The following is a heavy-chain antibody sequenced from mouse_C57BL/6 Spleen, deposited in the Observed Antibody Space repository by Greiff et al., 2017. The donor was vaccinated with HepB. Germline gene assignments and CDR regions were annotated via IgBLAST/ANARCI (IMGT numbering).Heavy chain of an antibody. Sequence: DVKLQESGPGLVKPSQSLSLTCSVTGYSITSGYYWNWIRQFPGNKLEWMGYISYDGSNNYNPSPKNRISITRDTSKNQFFLKLNSVTTEDTATYYCATRYDYAWFAYWGQGTLVTVSA. V-gene: IGHV3-6*01. CDR3: ATRYDYAWFAY. CDR2: ISYDGSN. D-gene: IGHD2-4*01. J-gene: IGHJ3*01. CDR1: GYSITSGYY.